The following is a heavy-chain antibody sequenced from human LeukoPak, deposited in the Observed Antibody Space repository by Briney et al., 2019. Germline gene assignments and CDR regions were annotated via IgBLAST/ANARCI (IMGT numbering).Heavy chain of an antibody. CDR1: GGTFSSYA. V-gene: IGHV1-69*04. CDR3: ARVMYYDYVWGSYPLNY. CDR2: IIPILGIA. J-gene: IGHJ4*02. D-gene: IGHD3-16*02. Sequence: SVKVSCKASGGTFSSYAISWVRQAPGQGLEWMGRIIPILGIANYAQKFQGRVTMTRNTSISTAYMELSSLRSEDTAVYYCARVMYYDYVWGSYPLNYWGQGTLVTVSS.